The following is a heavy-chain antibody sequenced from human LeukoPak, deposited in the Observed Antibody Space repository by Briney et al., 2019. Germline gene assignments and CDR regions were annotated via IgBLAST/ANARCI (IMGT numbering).Heavy chain of an antibody. CDR2: IISSGSYI. Sequence: GGSLRLSCAASGFTFSSYTINWVRQAPGKGLEWVSSIISSGSYIYYADSVKGRFTISRDNAKDSRYLQMNSLRAEDTAVYYCAKAAGKWELTDWGQGTLVTVSS. J-gene: IGHJ4*02. CDR1: GFTFSSYT. CDR3: AKAAGKWELTD. D-gene: IGHD1-26*01. V-gene: IGHV3-21*04.